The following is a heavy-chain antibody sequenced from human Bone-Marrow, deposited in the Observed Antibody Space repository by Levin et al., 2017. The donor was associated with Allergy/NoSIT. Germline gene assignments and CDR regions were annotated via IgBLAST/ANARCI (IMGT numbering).Heavy chain of an antibody. CDR1: GYTFTGYY. Sequence: ASVKVSCKASGYTFTGYYMHWVRQAPGQGLEWMGWINPNSGGTNYAQKFQGRVTMTRDTSISTAYMELSRLRSDDTAVYYCARVHIRDFGVDRFDPWGQGTLVTVSS. CDR2: INPNSGGT. D-gene: IGHD3-3*01. J-gene: IGHJ5*02. V-gene: IGHV1-2*02. CDR3: ARVHIRDFGVDRFDP.